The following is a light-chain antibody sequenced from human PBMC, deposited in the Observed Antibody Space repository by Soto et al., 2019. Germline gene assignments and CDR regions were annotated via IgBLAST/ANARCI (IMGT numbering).Light chain of an antibody. CDR1: RSVSSSY. Sequence: IVLTHAPGTLSWSPGEMATLSFRAIRSVSSSYLAWYQQKPGQAPRLLIYGASSRATGIPDRFSGSGSGTDFTLTISRLEPEDFAVYYCQQRSNWPPAITFGQGTRLEIK. CDR2: GAS. J-gene: IGKJ5*01. CDR3: QQRSNWPPAIT. V-gene: IGKV3D-20*02.